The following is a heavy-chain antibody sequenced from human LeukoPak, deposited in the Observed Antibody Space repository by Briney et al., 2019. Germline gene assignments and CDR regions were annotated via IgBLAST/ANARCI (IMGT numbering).Heavy chain of an antibody. CDR1: GGSFSGYY. CDR3: ARDDGDYILRR. J-gene: IGHJ4*02. Sequence: SETLSLTCAVYGGSFSGYYWSWIRQPPGKGLEWIGEINHSGSTNYNPSLKSRVTISVDTSKNQFSLKLSSVTAADTAVYYCARDDGDYILRRWGQGTLVTVSS. V-gene: IGHV4-34*01. CDR2: INHSGST. D-gene: IGHD4-17*01.